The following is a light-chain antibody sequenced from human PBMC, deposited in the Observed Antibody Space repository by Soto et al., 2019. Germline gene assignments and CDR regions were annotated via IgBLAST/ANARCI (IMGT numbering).Light chain of an antibody. J-gene: IGLJ3*02. V-gene: IGLV2-14*01. CDR2: GVN. CDR1: SSDFGDDKY. Sequence: QSALTQPASVSGSPGQSITVSCTGTSSDFGDDKYVSWYQQHPGKGPNLLIYGVNSRPSGISNRFSGSKSGNTASLTISGLHVEDEAEYFCGSFTTSRIWVFGGGTKLTVL. CDR3: GSFTTSRIWV.